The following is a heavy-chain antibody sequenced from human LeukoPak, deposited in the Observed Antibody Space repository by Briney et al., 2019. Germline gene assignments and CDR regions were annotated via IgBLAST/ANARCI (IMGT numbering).Heavy chain of an antibody. J-gene: IGHJ4*02. CDR1: GGTFSSYA. CDR2: ITPILGIA. Sequence: GASVKVSCKASGGTFSSYALSWVRQAPGQGLEWIGGITPILGIANYAQDLQGRVTITADKSTNTAYMELSSLRSEDTAVYYCASQGSSGYYLIDYWGQGTLVTVSS. CDR3: ASQGSSGYYLIDY. V-gene: IGHV1-69*10. D-gene: IGHD3-22*01.